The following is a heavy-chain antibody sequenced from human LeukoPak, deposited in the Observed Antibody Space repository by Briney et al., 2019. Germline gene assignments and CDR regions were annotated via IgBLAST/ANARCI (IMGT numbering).Heavy chain of an antibody. CDR2: IYYIGRT. CDR1: GGSISRYY. V-gene: IGHV4-59*01. D-gene: IGHD5-12*01. CDR3: ARVSGYDWESFYDY. Sequence: PETLSLTRTLSGGSISRYYWRWIRQPPGRGVEWVGNIYYIGRTNYKPPPKSRISISVNTSKKQYSLKLSSVTAADTAVYYCARVSGYDWESFYDYWGQGTLVTVSS. J-gene: IGHJ4*02.